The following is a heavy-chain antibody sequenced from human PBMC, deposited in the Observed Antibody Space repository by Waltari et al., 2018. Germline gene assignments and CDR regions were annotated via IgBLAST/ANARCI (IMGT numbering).Heavy chain of an antibody. D-gene: IGHD4-17*01. J-gene: IGHJ3*02. CDR2: IYYSWPT. CDR1: GGSISSSSYY. V-gene: IGHV4-39*01. Sequence: QLQLQESGPGLVKPSETLSLTCTVSGGSISSSSYYWGWIRQPPGKGLEWIGTIYYSWPTYYNPSLKSRVTISVDTSKKLFSLKLRSVTAPDTAVYYCARGESFYDYGDYGLDAFDIWGQGTMVTVSS. CDR3: ARGESFYDYGDYGLDAFDI.